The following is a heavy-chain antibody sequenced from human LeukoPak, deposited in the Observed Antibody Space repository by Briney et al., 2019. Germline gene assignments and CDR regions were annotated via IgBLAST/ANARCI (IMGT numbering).Heavy chain of an antibody. CDR1: GCTFSSYW. J-gene: IGHJ3*02. D-gene: IGHD2-15*01. CDR2: INSDGSST. V-gene: IGHV3-74*01. Sequence: GGSLRLSCAASGCTFSSYWMHWVRQAPGKGLVWVSRINSDGSSTSYADSVKGRFTISRDNAKNTLYLQINSLRAEDTAVYYCGRGRPGGFDIWGQGTMVTVSS. CDR3: GRGRPGGFDI.